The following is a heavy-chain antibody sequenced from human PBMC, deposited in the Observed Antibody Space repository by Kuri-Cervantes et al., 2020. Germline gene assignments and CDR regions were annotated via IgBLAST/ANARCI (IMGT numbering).Heavy chain of an antibody. CDR2: ISAYNGNT. Sequence: ASVKVSCKASGYTFTSYGISWVRQAPGQGRKWMGWISAYNGNTNYAQKLQGRVTMTTYTSTSTAYMELNSLRSEDTAVYYCAADSNYKNYYYYYYMDVWGKGTTVTVSS. CDR3: AADSNYKNYYYYYYMDV. J-gene: IGHJ6*03. CDR1: GYTFTSYG. D-gene: IGHD5-24*01. V-gene: IGHV1-18*01.